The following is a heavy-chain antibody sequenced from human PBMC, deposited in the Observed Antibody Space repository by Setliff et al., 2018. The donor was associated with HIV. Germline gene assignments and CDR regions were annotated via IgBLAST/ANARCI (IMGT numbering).Heavy chain of an antibody. J-gene: IGHJ6*02. CDR2: IYYSGST. D-gene: IGHD6-13*01. CDR1: GGSISTYSYY. V-gene: IGHV4-39*02. CDR3: ARVVWTAAAGTIDYFYYGLDV. Sequence: PSETLSLTCSVFGGSISTYSYYWGWVRQPPGKGLEWIGSIYYSGSTYYNPSLKSRVAMSVDKSKNQFSLKLKSVTVADTALYFCARVVWTAAAGTIDYFYYGLDVWGQGTTVTVSS.